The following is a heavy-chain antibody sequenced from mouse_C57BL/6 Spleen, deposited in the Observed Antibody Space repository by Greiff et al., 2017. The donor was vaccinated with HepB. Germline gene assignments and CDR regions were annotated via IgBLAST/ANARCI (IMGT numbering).Heavy chain of an antibody. V-gene: IGHV1-69*01. CDR2: IDPSDSYT. J-gene: IGHJ4*01. CDR3: ARPPGGSSSYAMDY. Sequence: VQLQQPGAELVMPGASVKLSCKASGYTFTSYWMHWVKQRPGQGLEWIGEIDPSDSYTNYNQKFKGKSTLTVDKSSSTAYMQLSSLTSEDSAVYYCARPPGGSSSYAMDYWGQGTSVTVSS. CDR1: GYTFTSYW. D-gene: IGHD1-1*01.